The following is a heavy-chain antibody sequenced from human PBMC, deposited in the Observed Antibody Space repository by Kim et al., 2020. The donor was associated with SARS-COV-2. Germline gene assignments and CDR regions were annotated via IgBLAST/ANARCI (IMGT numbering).Heavy chain of an antibody. V-gene: IGHV3-66*01. CDR1: GFTVSSNY. D-gene: IGHD3-22*01. Sequence: GGSLRLSCAASGFTVSSNYMSWARQAPGKGLEWVSVIYSGGSTYYADSVKGRFTISRDNSKNTLYLQMNSLRAEDTAVYYCAREAPTYYYDSSGSRTGLDVWGQGTTVTVSS. J-gene: IGHJ6*02. CDR3: AREAPTYYYDSSGSRTGLDV. CDR2: IYSGGST.